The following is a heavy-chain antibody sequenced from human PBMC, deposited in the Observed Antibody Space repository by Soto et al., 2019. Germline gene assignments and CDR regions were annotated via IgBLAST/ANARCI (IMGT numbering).Heavy chain of an antibody. J-gene: IGHJ6*02. CDR3: TTDRYNWNYEAYGMDV. CDR1: GFTFSNAW. V-gene: IGHV3-15*01. D-gene: IGHD1-7*01. Sequence: GGSLRLSCAASGFTFSNAWMSWVRQAPGKGLEWVGRIKSKTDGGTTDYAAPVKGRFTISRDDSKNTLYLQMNSLKTEDTAVYYCTTDRYNWNYEAYGMDVWGQGTTVTVSS. CDR2: IKSKTDGGTT.